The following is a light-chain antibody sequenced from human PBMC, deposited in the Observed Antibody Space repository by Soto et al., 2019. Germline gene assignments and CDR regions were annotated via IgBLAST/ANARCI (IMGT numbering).Light chain of an antibody. CDR1: QSVDIN. CDR2: GAS. V-gene: IGKV3-20*01. J-gene: IGKJ1*01. CDR3: QQYDSSPRT. Sequence: EIVMTQSPATLSVSPGDRVTLSCRASQSVDINLAWYQQRAGQAPRLLIYGASSRATGIPDRFSGSGSGTDFTLTINRLEPEDFAVYYCQQYDSSPRTFGQGTKVDIK.